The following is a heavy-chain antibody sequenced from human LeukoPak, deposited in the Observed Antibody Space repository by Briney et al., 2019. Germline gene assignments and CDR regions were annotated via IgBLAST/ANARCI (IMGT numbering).Heavy chain of an antibody. CDR3: ARETLYGQIDY. V-gene: IGHV6-1*01. J-gene: IGHJ4*02. Sequence: SQTVSLTCAICVDTVSSNSAAWHWIRQSPSRGLEWLGRTYCRSKRYNDYAVSVKSRITINPDPSKNQFSLQLNSVTPEDTALYYCARETLYGQIDYWGQGTLVTVSS. CDR2: TYCRSKRYN. D-gene: IGHD3-10*01. CDR1: VDTVSSNSAA.